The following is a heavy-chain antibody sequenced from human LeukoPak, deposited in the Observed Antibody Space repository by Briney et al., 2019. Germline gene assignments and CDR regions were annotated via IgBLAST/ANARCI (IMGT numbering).Heavy chain of an antibody. CDR2: ISSSSYI. Sequence: GGSLRLSCAASGYTFSWHAVHWVRQAPGKGLEWVSSISSSSYIYYADSVKGRFTISRDNSKNSLYLQMNSLRAEDTAVYYCARSSSSSEYYFDYWGQGTLVTVSS. CDR1: GYTFSWHA. CDR3: ARSSSSSEYYFDY. D-gene: IGHD6-6*01. V-gene: IGHV3-21*01. J-gene: IGHJ4*02.